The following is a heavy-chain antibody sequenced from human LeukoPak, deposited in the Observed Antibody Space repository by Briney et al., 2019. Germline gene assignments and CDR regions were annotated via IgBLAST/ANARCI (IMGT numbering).Heavy chain of an antibody. D-gene: IGHD3-10*01. CDR3: ARADPWFGEPSLIDS. CDR1: GYTFTSYG. CDR2: ITAYNDNT. Sequence: ASVKVSCKASGYTFTSYGISWVRQAPGQGLEWMGWITAYNDNTNYAQKLQGRVTMTTDTSTSTAYMELRSLRSDDTTVYYCARADPWFGEPSLIDSWGQGTLVTASS. J-gene: IGHJ4*02. V-gene: IGHV1-18*01.